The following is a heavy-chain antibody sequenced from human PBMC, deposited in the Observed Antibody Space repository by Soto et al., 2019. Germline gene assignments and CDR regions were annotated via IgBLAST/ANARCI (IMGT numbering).Heavy chain of an antibody. CDR3: AHIYYGSGIGAGYYYYYMDV. CDR1: VFSLRTSGVG. Sequence: SGPTLVNPTQTLTLTCTFSVFSLRTSGVGVGWIRQPPGEALEWLALIYWDDDKRYSPSLKSRLTITDDTSKDQVVLTMANMDPVDTATYYCAHIYYGSGIGAGYYYYYMDVWGKGTTVTVSS. D-gene: IGHD3-10*01. V-gene: IGHV2-5*02. J-gene: IGHJ6*03. CDR2: IYWDDDK.